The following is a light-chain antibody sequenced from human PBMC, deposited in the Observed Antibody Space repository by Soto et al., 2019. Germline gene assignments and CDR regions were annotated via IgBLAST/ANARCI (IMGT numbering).Light chain of an antibody. CDR3: QQYNNWPRT. CDR2: GAS. CDR1: QSVSSN. V-gene: IGKV3-15*01. Sequence: EIVMTQSPATLSVSPGERATLSCRASQSVSSNLVWYQQKRGQAPRLLIYGASTRATGIPARFSGSGSGTEFTLTISSLQSEDFAVYYCQQYNNWPRTFGQGTKLEIK. J-gene: IGKJ2*02.